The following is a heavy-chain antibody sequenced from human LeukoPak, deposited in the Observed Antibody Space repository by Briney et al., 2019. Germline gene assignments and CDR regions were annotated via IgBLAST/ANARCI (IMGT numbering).Heavy chain of an antibody. CDR1: GYTFTSYD. J-gene: IGHJ4*02. CDR3: ARVRGSKRRGWSYYFDY. CDR2: MNPNSGNT. D-gene: IGHD2-15*01. Sequence: ASVKVSCKASGYTFTSYDINWVRQATGQGLEWMGWMNPNSGNTGYAQKFQGRVTMTRNTSISTAYMELSSLRSEDTAVYYCARVRGSKRRGWSYYFDYWGQGTLVTVSS. V-gene: IGHV1-8*01.